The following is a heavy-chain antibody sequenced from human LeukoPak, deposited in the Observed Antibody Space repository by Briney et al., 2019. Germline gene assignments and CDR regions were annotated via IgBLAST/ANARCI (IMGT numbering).Heavy chain of an antibody. CDR1: GASITTYY. D-gene: IGHD6-13*01. Sequence: SETLSLACTVSGASITTYYWSWIRQPPGKGLEWIGYMFHSGTTNYNPSLKSRVTISLDTSKNQFSLKLTSVTGADTAVYYCAGGPSSSTSDFWGQGTLVTVSS. J-gene: IGHJ4*02. V-gene: IGHV4-59*01. CDR2: MFHSGTT. CDR3: AGGPSSSTSDF.